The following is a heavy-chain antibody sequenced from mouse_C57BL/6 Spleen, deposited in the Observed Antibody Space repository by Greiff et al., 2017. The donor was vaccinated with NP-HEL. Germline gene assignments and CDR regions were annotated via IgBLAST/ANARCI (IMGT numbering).Heavy chain of an antibody. D-gene: IGHD1-1*01. V-gene: IGHV1-85*01. CDR1: GYTFTSYD. Sequence: QVHVKQSGPELVKPGASVKLSCKASGYTFTSYDINWVKQRPGQGLEWIGWIYPRDGSTKYNEKFKGKATLTVDTSSSTAYMELHSLTSEDSAVYFCARGYYKGYFDVWGTGTTVTVSS. CDR3: ARGYYKGYFDV. CDR2: IYPRDGST. J-gene: IGHJ1*03.